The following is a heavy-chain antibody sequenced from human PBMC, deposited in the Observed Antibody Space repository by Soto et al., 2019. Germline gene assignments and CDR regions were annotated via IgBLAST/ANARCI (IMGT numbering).Heavy chain of an antibody. CDR1: GESIISSGGY. CDR2: IYYTGTT. D-gene: IGHD6-6*01. V-gene: IGHV4-39*01. CDR3: GRGLDGRWLVIDS. J-gene: IGHJ4*02. Sequence: SETLCVTCTVAGESIISSGGYWGWIKKPPGKGLEWIGSIYYTGTTYYNPSLKSRVTITVDTSKKQFSLKLTSVTAADTAVYYCGRGLDGRWLVIDSWGQGTLVTVSS.